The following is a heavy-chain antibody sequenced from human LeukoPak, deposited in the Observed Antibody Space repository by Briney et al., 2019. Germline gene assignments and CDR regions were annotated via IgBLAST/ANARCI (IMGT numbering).Heavy chain of an antibody. CDR2: IYYSGSS. CDR1: GGSISSGGYY. J-gene: IGHJ6*04. D-gene: IGHD1-26*01. CDR3: ARALYRVSGNRSGMDV. Sequence: PSQTLSLTCTVSGGSISSGGYYWSWIRQHPGKGLEWIGYIYYSGSSYYNPSLKSRVTISVDTSKNQFSLKLSSVTAADTAVYYCARALYRVSGNRSGMDVWGKGTTVTVSS. V-gene: IGHV4-31*03.